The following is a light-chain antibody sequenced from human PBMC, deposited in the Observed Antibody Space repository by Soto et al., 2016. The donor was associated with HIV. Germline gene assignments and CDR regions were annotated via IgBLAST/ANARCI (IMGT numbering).Light chain of an antibody. CDR2: AAM. CDR3: QKYNGVIT. J-gene: IGKJ4*01. V-gene: IGKV1-27*01. CDR1: QDIYNY. Sequence: DIQMTQSPSSLSGSIGDRVSITCRASQDIYNYLAWYQQKPGKVPRLLISAAMNLESGVPSRFRGSGSGTEFTLTITSLQPEDIATYYCQKYNGVITFGGGTK.